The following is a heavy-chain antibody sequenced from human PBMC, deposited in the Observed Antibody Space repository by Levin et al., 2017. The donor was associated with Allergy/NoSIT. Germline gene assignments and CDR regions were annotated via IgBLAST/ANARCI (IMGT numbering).Heavy chain of an antibody. D-gene: IGHD5-18*01. Sequence: GGSLRLSCAASGFTFSSYWMSWVRQAPGKGLEWVANIKQDGSEKYYVDSVKGRFTISRDNAKNSLYLQMNSLRAEDTAVYYCARDSWGYSYGLYYYDYGMDVWGQGTTVTVSS. CDR2: IKQDGSEK. V-gene: IGHV3-7*01. CDR1: GFTFSSYW. CDR3: ARDSWGYSYGLYYYDYGMDV. J-gene: IGHJ6*02.